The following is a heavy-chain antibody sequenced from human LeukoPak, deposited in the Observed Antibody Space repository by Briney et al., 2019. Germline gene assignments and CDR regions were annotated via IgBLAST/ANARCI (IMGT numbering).Heavy chain of an antibody. CDR1: GYAFTGYY. V-gene: IGHV1-2*02. CDR3: AKGRVVAGSKSLTYHWFDP. Sequence: ASVKVSCKASGYAFTGYYIHWVRQAPGQGLEWMGWINPNSGGTKYAQKLQGRVTMTRDTSITTAYMGLSRLRSDDTAVYYCAKGRVVAGSKSLTYHWFDPWGQGTLVTVSS. J-gene: IGHJ5*02. CDR2: INPNSGGT. D-gene: IGHD6-19*01.